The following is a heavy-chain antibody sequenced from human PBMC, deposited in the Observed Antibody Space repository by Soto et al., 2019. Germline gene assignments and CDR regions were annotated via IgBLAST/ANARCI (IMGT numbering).Heavy chain of an antibody. Sequence: PGGSLRLSCAGSGFTFSTYGLHWVRQPPGKGLEWVAFVSFDGSEKYYAESVKGRFTISRDNPRNTLFLQLTSLRTEDTAVYFCAKDTITAVNRGSRFDSWGRGTPVTV. CDR1: GFTFSTYG. D-gene: IGHD3-16*01. J-gene: IGHJ5*01. CDR3: AKDTITAVNRGSRFDS. CDR2: VSFDGSEK. V-gene: IGHV3-30*02.